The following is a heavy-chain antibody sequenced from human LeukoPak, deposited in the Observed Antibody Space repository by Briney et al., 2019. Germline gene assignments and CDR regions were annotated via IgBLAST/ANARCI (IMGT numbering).Heavy chain of an antibody. V-gene: IGHV1-69*05. CDR1: GGTFSSYA. CDR3: ALSSGWIFDY. CDR2: IIPIFGTA. D-gene: IGHD6-19*01. J-gene: IGHJ4*02. Sequence: VASVTVSCKASGGTFSSYAISWVRQAPGQGLEWMGGIIPIFGTANYAQKLQGRVTITTHESTSTAYMELSSLRSEDTAVYYCALSSGWIFDYWGQGTLVTVSS.